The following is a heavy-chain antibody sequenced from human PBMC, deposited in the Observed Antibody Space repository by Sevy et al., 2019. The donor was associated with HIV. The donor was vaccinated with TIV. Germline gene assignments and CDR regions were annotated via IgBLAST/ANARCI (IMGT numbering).Heavy chain of an antibody. V-gene: IGHV6-1*01. J-gene: IGHJ5*02. CDR3: ARDRGSGYSGSWYFRGQLNWFDP. Sequence: KQSQTLSLTCAISGDSVSSNSAAWNWIRQSPSRGLEWLGRTYYRSKWYNDYAVSVKSRITINPDTPKNQFSLQLNSVTPEGTAVYYCARDRGSGYSGSWYFRGQLNWFDPWGQGTLVTVSS. CDR2: TYYRSKWYN. D-gene: IGHD6-13*01. CDR1: GDSVSSNSAA.